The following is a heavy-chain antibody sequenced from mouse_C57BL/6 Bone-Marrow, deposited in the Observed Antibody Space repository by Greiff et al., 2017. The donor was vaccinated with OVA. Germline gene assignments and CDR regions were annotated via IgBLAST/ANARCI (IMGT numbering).Heavy chain of an antibody. Sequence: EVQGVESGEGLVKPGGSLKLSCAASGFTFSSYAMSWVRQTPEKRLELVAYISSGGDYIYYADTVKGRFTISRDNARNTLYLQMSSLKSEDTAMYYCTRRGDDYDGGGYYYAMDYWGQGTSVTVSS. CDR1: GFTFSSYA. D-gene: IGHD2-4*01. V-gene: IGHV5-9-1*02. CDR3: TRRGDDYDGGGYYYAMDY. CDR2: ISSGGDYI. J-gene: IGHJ4*01.